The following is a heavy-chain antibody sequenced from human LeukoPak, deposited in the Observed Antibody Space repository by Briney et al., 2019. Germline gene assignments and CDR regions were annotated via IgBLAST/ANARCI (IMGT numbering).Heavy chain of an antibody. CDR1: GFTFSTYN. CDR3: SFVGTSTTVY. Sequence: PGGSLRLPCAASGFTFSTYNMNWVRQAPGKGLEWVSYISDSGSSTYYADSVRGRFIISRDNAKKSLYLQMNSLRDEDTAVYYCSFVGTSTTVYWGQGTLVTVS. V-gene: IGHV3-48*02. J-gene: IGHJ4*02. CDR2: ISDSGSST. D-gene: IGHD1-26*01.